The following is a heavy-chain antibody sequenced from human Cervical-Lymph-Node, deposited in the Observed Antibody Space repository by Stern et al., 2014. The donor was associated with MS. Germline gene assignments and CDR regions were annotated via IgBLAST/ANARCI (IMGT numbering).Heavy chain of an antibody. V-gene: IGHV4-59*01. D-gene: IGHD4-17*01. CDR3: ARDLWYGDYEGSDGWFDP. Sequence: QVQLQESGPGLVKPSETLFLTCTVSGGSISTYYWTWIRQPPGKGLEWIGYINYRGTTNYNPSLKSRVTVSVDTSKNHLSLKLNSVTAADTAVYYCARDLWYGDYEGSDGWFDPWGQGTLVTVAS. CDR1: GGSISTYY. J-gene: IGHJ5*02. CDR2: INYRGTT.